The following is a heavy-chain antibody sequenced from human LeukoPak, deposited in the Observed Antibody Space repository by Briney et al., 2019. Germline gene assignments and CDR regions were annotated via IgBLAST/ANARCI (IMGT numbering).Heavy chain of an antibody. Sequence: GGSLSLSCAASGFTFSSYAMSWVRQAPGKGLEWVSAISGSGGSTYYADSVKGRFTISRDNSKNTLYLQMNSLSAEDTAVYYCAKSFCSGGSCHTVTFDYWGQGTLVTVSS. CDR3: AKSFCSGGSCHTVTFDY. CDR2: ISGSGGST. CDR1: GFTFSSYA. J-gene: IGHJ4*02. D-gene: IGHD2-15*01. V-gene: IGHV3-23*01.